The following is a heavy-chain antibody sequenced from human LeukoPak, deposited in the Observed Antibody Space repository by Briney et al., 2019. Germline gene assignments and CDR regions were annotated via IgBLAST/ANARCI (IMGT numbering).Heavy chain of an antibody. J-gene: IGHJ4*02. Sequence: GASVKLSCKASGYTFTGDYMHWVRRAPGQGLEWMGWINPNSGGTNYAPKFQGRVTMTRDTSISTAYMELSSLRSDDAAVYYCVRDLDSSGWATFNYWGQGTLVTVSS. CDR2: INPNSGGT. V-gene: IGHV1-2*02. CDR1: GYTFTGDY. CDR3: VRDLDSSGWATFNY. D-gene: IGHD6-19*01.